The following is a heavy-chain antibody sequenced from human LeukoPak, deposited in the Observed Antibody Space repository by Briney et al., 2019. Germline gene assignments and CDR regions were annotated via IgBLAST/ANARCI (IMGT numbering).Heavy chain of an antibody. CDR3: ARDSGYSYGFPFDY. D-gene: IGHD5-18*01. Sequence: PGGSLRLSCAASGFTFSSYWMHWGRQAPGKGLVWVSRINSDGSSTSYADSVKGRFTISRDNAKNTLYLQMNSLRAEDTAVYYCARDSGYSYGFPFDYWGQGTLVTVSS. CDR2: INSDGSST. V-gene: IGHV3-74*01. CDR1: GFTFSSYW. J-gene: IGHJ4*02.